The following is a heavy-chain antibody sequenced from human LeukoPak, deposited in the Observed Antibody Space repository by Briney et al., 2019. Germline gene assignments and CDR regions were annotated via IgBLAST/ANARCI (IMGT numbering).Heavy chain of an antibody. CDR3: ARNPEGGYSYGYYYYYGMDV. CDR2: IYSGGST. D-gene: IGHD5-18*01. V-gene: IGHV3-53*01. CDR1: GFTFSNNY. J-gene: IGHJ6*02. Sequence: GGSLRLSWAASGFTFSNNYMSWVREAPGKGLEWVSVIYSGGSTYYADSVKGRFTISRDNSKNTLYLQMNSLRAEDTAVYYCARNPEGGYSYGYYYYYGMDVWGQGTTVTVSS.